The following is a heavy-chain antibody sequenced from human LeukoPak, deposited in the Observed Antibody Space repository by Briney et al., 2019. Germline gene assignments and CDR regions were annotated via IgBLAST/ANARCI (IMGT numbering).Heavy chain of an antibody. Sequence: SETLSLTCTVSGGSISSYYWSWIRQPLGKGPEWIGYIYSNGITNYNPSLKSRVTISVDTSKNQFSLKLRSVTAADTAVYYCASLGSNDYWGQGTLVTVSS. V-gene: IGHV4-59*01. D-gene: IGHD2-2*01. J-gene: IGHJ4*02. CDR2: IYSNGIT. CDR1: GGSISSYY. CDR3: ASLGSNDY.